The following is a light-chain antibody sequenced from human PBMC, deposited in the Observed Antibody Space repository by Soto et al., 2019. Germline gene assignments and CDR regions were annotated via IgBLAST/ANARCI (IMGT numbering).Light chain of an antibody. J-gene: IGKJ5*01. CDR3: QQRADWPIT. CDR2: DAS. V-gene: IGKV3-11*01. CDR1: QYIPIY. Sequence: EIVLTQSPAPLSLSPGERATLSCMASQYIPIYLAWYQQKPGQAPRLLIYDASNRATGIPARFSGSGSGTDCTLTISSLEPDDVAVYYCQQRADWPITLGQGTRLEIK.